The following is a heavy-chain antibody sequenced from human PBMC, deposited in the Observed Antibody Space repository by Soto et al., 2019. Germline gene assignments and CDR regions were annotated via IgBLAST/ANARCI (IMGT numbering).Heavy chain of an antibody. CDR1: VFSFSHYE. CDR2: IRSNDESI. Sequence: VGSLRLSCASSVFSFSHYEMNWVRQAPGEGLEWVSNIRSNDESIYYADSVKGRFSMSRDNARNLLYLQMNSLRADDTAVYFCARETNHDAIDIWGQGTMVTVSS. CDR3: ARETNHDAIDI. V-gene: IGHV3-48*03. J-gene: IGHJ3*02.